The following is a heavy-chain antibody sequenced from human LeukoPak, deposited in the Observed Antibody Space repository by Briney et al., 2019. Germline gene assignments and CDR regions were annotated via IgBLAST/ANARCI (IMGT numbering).Heavy chain of an antibody. J-gene: IGHJ4*02. Sequence: GSLRLSCAASGFTFSSHWMTWVRQAPGKGLEWVANIKQDGNKKNYVDSVKGRFTISRDNAKNSLYLQMNSLRAEDTAVYYCATPLDYYDSSGYHQGGDWGQGTLVTVSS. CDR1: GFTFSSHW. CDR3: ATPLDYYDSSGYHQGGD. V-gene: IGHV3-7*03. CDR2: IKQDGNKK. D-gene: IGHD3-22*01.